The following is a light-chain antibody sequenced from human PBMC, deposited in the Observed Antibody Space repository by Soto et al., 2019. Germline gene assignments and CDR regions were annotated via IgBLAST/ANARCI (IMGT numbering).Light chain of an antibody. Sequence: LTQPASVSGSPGQSITISCTGTSRDVGGYNYVSWYQQHPGKAPKLMIYEVSNRPSGVSNRFSGSKSGNTASLTISELQAEDEADYYCSSYTSSSTLGVFGTGTKVTVL. CDR3: SSYTSSSTLGV. J-gene: IGLJ1*01. V-gene: IGLV2-14*01. CDR1: SRDVGGYNY. CDR2: EVS.